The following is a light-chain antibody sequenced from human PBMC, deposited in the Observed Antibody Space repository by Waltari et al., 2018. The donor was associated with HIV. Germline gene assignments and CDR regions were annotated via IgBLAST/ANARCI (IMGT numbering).Light chain of an antibody. J-gene: IGLJ3*02. CDR2: EVT. V-gene: IGLV2-8*01. Sequence: QSALTQPPSASGPLGQSVTISCTGSSSDIGAYDSVPWFQQHPRSAPKLLLYEVTRRPSTVSDRFSGSRSGSTAFLTVAGLQPDDEATYFCSSYGDSLRVLFGGGTNVTVL. CDR3: SSYGDSLRVL. CDR1: SSDIGAYDS.